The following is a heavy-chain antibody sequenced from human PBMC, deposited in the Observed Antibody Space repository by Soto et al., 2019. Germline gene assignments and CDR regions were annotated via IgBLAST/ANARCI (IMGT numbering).Heavy chain of an antibody. CDR2: ISGNSATS. Sequence: EVQLLESGGHLVQPGGSLRLSCEGTGFPFSAYGMSWVRQAPGKGLEWVSSISGNSATSYYADSVKGRFTISRDNSENTLYLHMNTLRPDDTAVYYCAKEQRPRHPHDEGYESWGQGTLVTVSS. D-gene: IGHD2-15*01. CDR1: GFPFSAYG. V-gene: IGHV3-23*01. CDR3: AKEQRPRHPHDEGYES. J-gene: IGHJ5*02.